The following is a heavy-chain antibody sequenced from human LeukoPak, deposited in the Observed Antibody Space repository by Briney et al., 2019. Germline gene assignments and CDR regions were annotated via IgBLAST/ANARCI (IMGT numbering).Heavy chain of an antibody. CDR1: GYTFTSYG. CDR2: ISAYNGNT. CDR3: VTAFYCSGGSCYRTDFDY. D-gene: IGHD2-15*01. V-gene: IGHV1-18*01. J-gene: IGHJ4*02. Sequence: PGASVKVSCKASGYTFTSYGISWVRQAPGQGLEWMGWISAYNGNTNYAQKLQGRVTMTTDTSTSTAYMELRSLRSDDAAVYYCVTAFYCSGGSCYRTDFDYWGQGTLVTVSS.